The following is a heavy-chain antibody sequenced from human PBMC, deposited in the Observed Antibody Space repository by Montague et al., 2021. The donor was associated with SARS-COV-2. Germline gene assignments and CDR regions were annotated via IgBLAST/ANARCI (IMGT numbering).Heavy chain of an antibody. Sequence: LSLSCAASGFTFSRYTISWVRQAPGKGLEWVSGISGGGDRKYYADSVKGRLTISRDNSKNTVYVQMNSLRAEDTAVYYCAKFSRDSSGVAWGQGTLVTVPS. CDR2: ISGGGDRK. D-gene: IGHD3-22*01. CDR3: AKFSRDSSGVA. J-gene: IGHJ5*02. CDR1: GFTFSRYT. V-gene: IGHV3-23*01.